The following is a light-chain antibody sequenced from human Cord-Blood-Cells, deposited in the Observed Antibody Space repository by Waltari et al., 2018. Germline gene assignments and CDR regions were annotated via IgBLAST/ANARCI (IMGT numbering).Light chain of an antibody. CDR3: QQYGSSPPIT. V-gene: IGKV3-20*01. Sequence: EIVLTQSPGTLSLSPGESDTLSCRASQSVSSSYLAWYQQKPGQAPRLLIYGASSRATGIPDRFSGSGSGTDFTLTISRLEPEDFAVYYCQQYGSSPPITFGQGTRLEIK. J-gene: IGKJ5*01. CDR1: QSVSSSY. CDR2: GAS.